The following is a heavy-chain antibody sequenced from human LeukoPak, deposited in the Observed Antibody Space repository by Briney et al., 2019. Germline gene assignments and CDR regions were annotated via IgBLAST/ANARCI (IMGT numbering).Heavy chain of an antibody. CDR1: GGSISGSSYY. CDR2: IYYSGST. CDR3: ARFSAVAGVY. Sequence: SETLSLTCTVSGGSISGSSYYWGWIRQPPGKGLKWIGSIYYSGSTYYNPSLKSRVTISVDTSKNQFSLKLSSVTAADTAVYYCARFSAVAGVYWGQGTLVTVSS. V-gene: IGHV4-39*01. D-gene: IGHD6-19*01. J-gene: IGHJ4*02.